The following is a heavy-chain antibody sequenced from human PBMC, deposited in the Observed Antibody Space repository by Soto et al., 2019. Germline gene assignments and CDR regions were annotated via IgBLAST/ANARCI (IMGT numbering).Heavy chain of an antibody. CDR2: ISPSGSYM. J-gene: IGHJ4*02. V-gene: IGHV3-21*01. D-gene: IGHD3-3*01. CDR3: ARFGLVTFDC. Sequence: GGSLRLSCAASGFIFNTYSMDWVRQAPGKGLEWVASISPSGSYMYYGDSLKGRFTVSRDNAKNSLYLQMDSLRADDTAIYYCARFGLVTFDCWGQGTMVAVSS. CDR1: GFIFNTYS.